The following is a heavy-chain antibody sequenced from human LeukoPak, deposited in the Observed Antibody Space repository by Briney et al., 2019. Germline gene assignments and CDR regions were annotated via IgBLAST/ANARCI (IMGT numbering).Heavy chain of an antibody. D-gene: IGHD1-26*01. J-gene: IGHJ4*02. CDR1: GFTFSSYA. Sequence: QPGGSLRLSCAASGFTFSSYAMHWVRQAPGKGLEWVAVISYDGSNKYYADSVKGRFTISRDNSKNTLYLQMNNLRAEDTAVYYCAREYVVGATTPDYWGQGTLVTVSS. V-gene: IGHV3-30*04. CDR3: AREYVVGATTPDY. CDR2: ISYDGSNK.